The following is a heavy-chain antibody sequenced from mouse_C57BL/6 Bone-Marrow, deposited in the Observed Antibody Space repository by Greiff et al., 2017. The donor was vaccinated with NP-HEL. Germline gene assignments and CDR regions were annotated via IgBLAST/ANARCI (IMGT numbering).Heavy chain of an antibody. CDR1: GFSLTSYA. V-gene: IGHV2-9-1*01. D-gene: IGHD4-1*01. CDR2: IWAGGGT. CDR3: ARSNWDVGPYWYFDV. J-gene: IGHJ1*03. Sequence: VHLVESGPGLVAPSQSLSITCTVSGFSLTSYAISWVRQPPGKGLEWLGVIWAGGGTNYNSALKSRLSTSKDNSKSQVFLKMNSLQTDDTARYYCARSNWDVGPYWYFDVWGTGTTVTVSS.